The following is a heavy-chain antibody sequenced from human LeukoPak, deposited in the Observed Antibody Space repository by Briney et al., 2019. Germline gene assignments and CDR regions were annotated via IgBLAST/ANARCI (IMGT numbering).Heavy chain of an antibody. J-gene: IGHJ4*02. Sequence: GGSLRLSCAASGFTFSSYSMNWVRQAPAKGLEWVSSISSSSSYIYYADSVKGRFTISRDNAKNSLYLQMNSLRAEDTAVYYCARVHYDILTGYSRDFDYWGQGTLVTVSS. D-gene: IGHD3-9*01. V-gene: IGHV3-21*01. CDR2: ISSSSSYI. CDR1: GFTFSSYS. CDR3: ARVHYDILTGYSRDFDY.